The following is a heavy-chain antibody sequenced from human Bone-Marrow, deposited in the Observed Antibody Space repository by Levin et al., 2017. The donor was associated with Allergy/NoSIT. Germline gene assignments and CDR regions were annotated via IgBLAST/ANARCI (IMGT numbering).Heavy chain of an antibody. V-gene: IGHV1-46*01. J-gene: IGHJ6*02. CDR1: GYTFTSYY. D-gene: IGHD3-3*01. Sequence: ASVKVSCKASGYTFTSYYMHWVRQAPGQGLEWMGIINPSGGSTSYAQKFQGRVTMTRDTSTSTVYMELSSLRSEDTAVYYCASPLGDFSREQVPAYYYYGMDVWGQGTTVTVSS. CDR2: INPSGGST. CDR3: ASPLGDFSREQVPAYYYYGMDV.